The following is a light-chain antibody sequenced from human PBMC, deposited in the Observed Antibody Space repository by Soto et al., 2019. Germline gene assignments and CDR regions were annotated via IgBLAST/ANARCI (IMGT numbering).Light chain of an antibody. CDR1: QSVTSSY. V-gene: IGKV3-20*01. J-gene: IGKJ1*01. Sequence: EILLTQSPCTLSLSAGERATLSCRASQSVTSSYLAWYQQKPGKAPRLLIYGASSRATGIPDRFSGSGSGTDFILTVSRLAPEDFEVYYCQQYGSTPVTFGQGTKVDIK. CDR3: QQYGSTPVT. CDR2: GAS.